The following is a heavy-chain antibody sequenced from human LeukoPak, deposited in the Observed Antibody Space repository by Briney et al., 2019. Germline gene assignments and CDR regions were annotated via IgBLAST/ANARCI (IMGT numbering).Heavy chain of an antibody. Sequence: GGSLRLSCAASGFTFSDYYMSWIRQAPGKGLEWVSYISSSGSTIYYADSVKGRFTISRDNAKNSLYLQMNSLGAEDTAVYYCAKPWGYSASYYFDYWGQGTLVTVSS. CDR3: AKPWGYSASYYFDY. V-gene: IGHV3-11*04. J-gene: IGHJ4*02. CDR2: ISSSGSTI. D-gene: IGHD3-22*01. CDR1: GFTFSDYY.